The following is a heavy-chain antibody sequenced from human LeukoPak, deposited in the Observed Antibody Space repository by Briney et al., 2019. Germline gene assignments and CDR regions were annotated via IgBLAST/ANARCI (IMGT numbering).Heavy chain of an antibody. Sequence: SETLSLTCAVYGGSFSGYYWSWIRQPPGKGLEWIGEINHSGSTNYNPSLKSRVTISVDTSKNQFSLKLSSVTAADTAVYYCARVSPITMIVVVVRDAFDIWGQETMVTVSS. CDR3: ARVSPITMIVVVVRDAFDI. D-gene: IGHD3-22*01. J-gene: IGHJ3*02. CDR1: GGSFSGYY. V-gene: IGHV4-34*01. CDR2: INHSGST.